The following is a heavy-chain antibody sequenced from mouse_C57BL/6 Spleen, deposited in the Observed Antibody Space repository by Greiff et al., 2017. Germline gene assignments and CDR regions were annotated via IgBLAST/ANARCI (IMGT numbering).Heavy chain of an antibody. D-gene: IGHD2-4*01. V-gene: IGHV14-2*01. J-gene: IGHJ4*01. Sequence: VQLQQSGAELVKPGASVKLSCTASGFNIKDYYMPWVKQRPEQGLEWIGRIDPEDGDTKYAPKFQGKATITADTSSNTAYLQRSSLTSEDSAVYYCARPDYDLYYAMDYWGQGTSVTVAS. CDR3: ARPDYDLYYAMDY. CDR2: IDPEDGDT. CDR1: GFNIKDYY.